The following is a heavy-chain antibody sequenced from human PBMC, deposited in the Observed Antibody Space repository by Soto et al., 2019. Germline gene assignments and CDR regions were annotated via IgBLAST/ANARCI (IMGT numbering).Heavy chain of an antibody. Sequence: ASVKVSCKASGYTFTSYYMHWVRQAPGQGLEWMGIINPSGGSTSYAQKFQGRVTMTRDTSTSTVYMELSSLRSEDTAVYYCARDSHLNYYDSRGKGPNWLDPWGQGTLVTVSS. CDR1: GYTFTSYY. J-gene: IGHJ5*02. V-gene: IGHV1-46*01. CDR2: INPSGGST. D-gene: IGHD3-22*01. CDR3: ARDSHLNYYDSRGKGPNWLDP.